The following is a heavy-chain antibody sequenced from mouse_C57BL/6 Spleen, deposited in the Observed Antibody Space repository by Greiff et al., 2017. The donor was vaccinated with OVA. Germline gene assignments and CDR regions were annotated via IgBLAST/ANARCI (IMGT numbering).Heavy chain of an antibody. D-gene: IGHD1-1*01. V-gene: IGHV5-12*01. CDR3: ASGYYYGSEDAMDY. J-gene: IGHJ4*01. Sequence: DVKLVESGGGLVQPGGSLKLSCAASGFTFSDYYLYWVRQTPEKRLEWVAYISNGGGSTYYPDTVKSRFPISRDNAKNTLYLQMSRLKSEDTAMYYCASGYYYGSEDAMDYWGQGTSGTVSS. CDR2: ISNGGGST. CDR1: GFTFSDYY.